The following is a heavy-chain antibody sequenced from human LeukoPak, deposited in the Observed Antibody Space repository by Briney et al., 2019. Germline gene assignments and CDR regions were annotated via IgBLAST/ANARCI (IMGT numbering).Heavy chain of an antibody. D-gene: IGHD7-27*01. Sequence: ASVKVSCKASGYTLTVYYIHWVRQAPGQGLEWMGWMSPNSGDTGYAQKFQGRVTMTSDSSISTAYMELSSLRSEDTAIYYCVRTPPNWGFDYWGQGTLVTVSS. V-gene: IGHV1-8*02. CDR3: VRTPPNWGFDY. J-gene: IGHJ4*02. CDR1: GYTLTVYY. CDR2: MSPNSGDT.